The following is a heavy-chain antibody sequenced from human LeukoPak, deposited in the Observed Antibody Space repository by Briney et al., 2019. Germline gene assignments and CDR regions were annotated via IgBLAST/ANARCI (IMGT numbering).Heavy chain of an antibody. CDR1: GDSITYYY. CDR2: IHHNGFI. J-gene: IGHJ4*02. Sequence: SETLSLNCTVFGDSITYYYWNWIRQSPAKGLEWIGYIHHNGFINYNLSLKSRVTISLDRSRNQFSLKLSSVTAADTAVYYCARHGLVVVIERGRFDYWGQGTLVTVSS. D-gene: IGHD2-21*01. CDR3: ARHGLVVVIERGRFDY. V-gene: IGHV4-59*08.